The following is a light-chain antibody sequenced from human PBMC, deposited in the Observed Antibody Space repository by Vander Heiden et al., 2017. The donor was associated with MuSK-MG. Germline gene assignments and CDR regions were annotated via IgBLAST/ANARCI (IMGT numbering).Light chain of an antibody. CDR3: QQYGSSPPIT. CDR2: GAS. CDR1: QSVSSSY. V-gene: IGKV3-20*01. Sequence: EIVLTPSSGTLSLSPGERATLSCRASQSVSSSYLAWYQQKPGQAPRLLIYGASSRATGIPDRFGGSGSGTDFTLTISRLEPEDFAVYYCQQYGSSPPITFGQGTRLEIK. J-gene: IGKJ5*01.